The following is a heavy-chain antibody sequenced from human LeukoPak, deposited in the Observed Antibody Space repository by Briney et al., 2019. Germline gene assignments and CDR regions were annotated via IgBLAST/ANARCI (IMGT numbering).Heavy chain of an antibody. V-gene: IGHV3-30*18. Sequence: GGSLRPSCAASGFTFSSYGMHWVRQAPGKGLEWVAVITYDGSNKYYADSVKGRFTISRDNSKNTLYLQMNSLRAGDTAVYYCAKDLSPVTSSDAHYYYYYGMDVWGKGTTVTVSS. J-gene: IGHJ6*04. CDR2: ITYDGSNK. D-gene: IGHD4-17*01. CDR3: AKDLSPVTSSDAHYYYYYGMDV. CDR1: GFTFSSYG.